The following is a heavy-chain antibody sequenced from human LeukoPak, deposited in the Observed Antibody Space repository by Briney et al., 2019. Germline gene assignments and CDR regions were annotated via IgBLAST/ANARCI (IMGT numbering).Heavy chain of an antibody. CDR1: GFTFSSYW. D-gene: IGHD3-3*01. Sequence: GGSLRLSCAASGFTFSSYWMHWVRQAPGKGLVWVSRINSDGSSTIYADSVKGRFTISRDNAKNTLYLQMNSLRAEDTAVYYCARDSYDFWSGYSLDYWGQGTLVTVSS. CDR3: ARDSYDFWSGYSLDY. V-gene: IGHV3-74*01. CDR2: INSDGSST. J-gene: IGHJ4*02.